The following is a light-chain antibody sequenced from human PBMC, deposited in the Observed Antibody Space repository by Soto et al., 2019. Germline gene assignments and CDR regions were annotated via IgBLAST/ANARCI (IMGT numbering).Light chain of an antibody. CDR3: SSYADIYTFV. Sequence: QSALTQPRSVSGSPGHSVAISCTGTSSDVGKYNFVSWYQQHPGTAPKLIIYDVHRRPSGVPDRFSGSKSGNTASLTISGLQSEDEADYFCSSYADIYTFVFGSGTKVTV. CDR2: DVH. CDR1: SSDVGKYNF. V-gene: IGLV2-11*01. J-gene: IGLJ1*01.